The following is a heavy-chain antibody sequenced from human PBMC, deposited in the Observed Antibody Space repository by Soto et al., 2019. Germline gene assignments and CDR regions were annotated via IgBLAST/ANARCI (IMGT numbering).Heavy chain of an antibody. CDR1: GFTFSTYA. J-gene: IGHJ6*02. CDR3: ARGGYCSNTSCYRYGMDV. V-gene: IGHV3-23*01. D-gene: IGHD2-2*03. Sequence: GSLRLSCAASGFTFSTYAMSWVRQASGKGLEWVSAISAGGGSTFYADSVKGRFTISRDNSMNTLYLQMNSLRAEDTAVYYCARGGYCSNTSCYRYGMDVWGQGTTVTVSS. CDR2: ISAGGGST.